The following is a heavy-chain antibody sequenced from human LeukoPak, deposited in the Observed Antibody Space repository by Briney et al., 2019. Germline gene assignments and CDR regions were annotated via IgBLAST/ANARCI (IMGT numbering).Heavy chain of an antibody. CDR3: ARAAQSGYDSSDY. D-gene: IGHD5-12*01. CDR2: ISAYNGNT. J-gene: IGHJ4*02. CDR1: GYTFTSYG. V-gene: IGHV1-18*04. Sequence: GASVKVSCKASGYTFTSYGISWVRQAPGQGLEWMGWISAYNGNTNYAQKLQGRVTMTTDTSTSTAYVELRSLRSDDTAVYYCARAAQSGYDSSDYWGQGTLVTVSS.